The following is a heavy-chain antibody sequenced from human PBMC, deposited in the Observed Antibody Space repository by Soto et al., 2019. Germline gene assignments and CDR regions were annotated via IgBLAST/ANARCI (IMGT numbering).Heavy chain of an antibody. CDR1: GYTFTSYD. J-gene: IGHJ3*02. CDR2: MNPNSGNT. D-gene: IGHD6-19*01. V-gene: IGHV1-8*01. CDR3: ARGWDSSGWYSGVAFDI. Sequence: VKVSCKASGYTFTSYDINWVRQATGQGLEWMGWMNPNSGNTGYAQKFQGRVTMTRNTSISTAYMELSSLRSEDTAVYYCARGWDSSGWYSGVAFDIWGQGTMVTVSS.